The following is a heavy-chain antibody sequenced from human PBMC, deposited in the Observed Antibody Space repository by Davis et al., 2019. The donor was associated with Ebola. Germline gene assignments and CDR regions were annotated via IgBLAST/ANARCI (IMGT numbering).Heavy chain of an antibody. V-gene: IGHV4-39*01. CDR1: GGSISSSSYY. D-gene: IGHD2-2*02. Sequence: MPSETLSLTCTVSGGSISSSSYYWGWIRQPPGKGLEWIGSIYYRGRTYYNPSLKSRFTISVDTSKNQFSLKLSSVTAADTAVYYCARYCSSTSCYTHDAFDIWGQGTMVTVSS. CDR2: IYYRGRT. CDR3: ARYCSSTSCYTHDAFDI. J-gene: IGHJ3*02.